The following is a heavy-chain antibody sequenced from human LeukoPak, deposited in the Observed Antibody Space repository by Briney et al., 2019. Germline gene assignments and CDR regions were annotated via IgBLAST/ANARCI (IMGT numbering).Heavy chain of an antibody. J-gene: IGHJ5*02. D-gene: IGHD6-25*01. CDR1: GYTFTSYA. CDR3: ARGPPRLNWFDP. CDR2: INGDNGNT. Sequence: GASVKVSCKASGYTFTSYAMHWMRQAPGQGLEWMGWINGDNGNTKYSQKLQGRVTITRDTSAGTAYMELRSLRSEDTAVFYCARGPPRLNWFDPWGQGTLVTVSS. V-gene: IGHV1-3*01.